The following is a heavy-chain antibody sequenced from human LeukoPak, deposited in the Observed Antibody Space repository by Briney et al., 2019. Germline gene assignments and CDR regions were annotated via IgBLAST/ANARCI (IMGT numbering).Heavy chain of an antibody. Sequence: SVKVSCKASGGTFSSYAISWVRQAPGQGLEWMGRIIPILGIANYAQKFQGRVTITADKSTSTAYMELSRRRSEDTAVYYCASELAPVPEAGPKGIDYWGQGTLVTVS. J-gene: IGHJ4*02. CDR1: GGTFSSYA. V-gene: IGHV1-69*04. CDR3: ASELAPVPEAGPKGIDY. CDR2: IIPILGIA. D-gene: IGHD6-19*01.